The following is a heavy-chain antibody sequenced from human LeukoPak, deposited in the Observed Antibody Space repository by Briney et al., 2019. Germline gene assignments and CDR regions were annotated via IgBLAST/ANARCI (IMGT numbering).Heavy chain of an antibody. CDR3: ARDLLDRGYASSIAY. CDR1: GFTFSSYA. V-gene: IGHV4-4*07. D-gene: IGHD5-12*01. Sequence: GSLRLSCAASGFTFSSYAMSWIRQSAGKGLEWIGRIYSSGNTNYKPSLESRVTMSVDTSKNQFSLKLSSVTAADTAVYYCARDLLDRGYASSIAYWGQGTLVTVSS. J-gene: IGHJ4*02. CDR2: IYSSGNT.